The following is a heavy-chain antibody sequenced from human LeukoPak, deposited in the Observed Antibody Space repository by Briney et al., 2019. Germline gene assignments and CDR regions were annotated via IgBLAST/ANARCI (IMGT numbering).Heavy chain of an antibody. V-gene: IGHV4-59*01. CDR1: GRSISSYY. J-gene: IGHJ5*02. CDR2: IYYSGST. CDR3: AREVGWSGPPRFFHRWFDP. D-gene: IGHD3-3*01. Sequence: PSQTLSLTCTVSGRSISSYYWSWIRQPPGKGLEWIGYIYYSGSTNYNPSLKSRVTISVDTSKNQFSLKLSSVTAADTAVYYCAREVGWSGPPRFFHRWFDPWGQGTLVTVSS.